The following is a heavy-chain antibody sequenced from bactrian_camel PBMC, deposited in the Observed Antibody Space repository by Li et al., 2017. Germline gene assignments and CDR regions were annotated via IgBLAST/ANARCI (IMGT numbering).Heavy chain of an antibody. V-gene: IGHV3S53*01. CDR1: GQTYSAYSVS. J-gene: IGHJ6*01. Sequence: HVQLVESGGGSAQSGGSLRLSCVGSGQTYSAYSVSMGWFRQAPGKQREGVAAIEKDGNTLYAASAKGRFTISRDKNTVYLQMNSLKPEDTAMYYCAADDEYCSGWGFGYWGQGTQVTVS. CDR2: IEKDGNT. D-gene: IGHD3*01. CDR3: AADDEYCSGWGFGY.